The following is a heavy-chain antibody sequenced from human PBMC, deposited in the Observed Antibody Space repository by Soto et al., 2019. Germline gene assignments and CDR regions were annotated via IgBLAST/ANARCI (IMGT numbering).Heavy chain of an antibody. CDR3: AKVPSTTVAYY. V-gene: IGHV3-23*01. J-gene: IGHJ4*02. CDR1: GFTFRIYA. Sequence: GSLRTSCAASGFTFRIYAMSWVRQAPGKGLEWVSAISGSGGSTYYADSVKGRFTISRDNSKNTLYLQMNSLRAEDTAVYYCAKVPSTTVAYYWGQGTLVTVYS. CDR2: ISGSGGST. D-gene: IGHD4-17*01.